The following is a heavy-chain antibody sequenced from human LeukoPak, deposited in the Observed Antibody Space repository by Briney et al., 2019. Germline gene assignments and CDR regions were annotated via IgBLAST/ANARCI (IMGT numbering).Heavy chain of an antibody. CDR1: GGSISSSGYY. Sequence: PSETLSLTCTVSGGSISSSGYYWGWIRQPPGKGLEWIGSIYFSGSTYYNPSLKSRVTISVDTSMNHFSLKLSSVTAADTAVFYCARHVGATSYYDSSGYPITPYYFDYWGQGTLVTVSS. CDR2: IYFSGST. V-gene: IGHV4-39*01. CDR3: ARHVGATSYYDSSGYPITPYYFDY. J-gene: IGHJ4*02. D-gene: IGHD3-22*01.